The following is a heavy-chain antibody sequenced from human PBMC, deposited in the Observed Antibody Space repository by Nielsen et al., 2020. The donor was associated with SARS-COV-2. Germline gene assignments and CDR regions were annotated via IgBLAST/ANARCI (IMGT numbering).Heavy chain of an antibody. CDR2: IYHSGST. D-gene: IGHD2-2*01. CDR3: ARGSRWYQLHKGRYYYGMDV. J-gene: IGHJ6*02. V-gene: IGHV4-4*02. CDR1: GGSISSSNW. Sequence: SETLSLTCAVSGGSISSSNWWSWVRQPPGKGLEWIGEIYHSGSTNYNPSLKSRVTISVDKSKNQFSLKLSSVTAADTAVYYCARGSRWYQLHKGRYYYGMDVWGQGTTVTVSS.